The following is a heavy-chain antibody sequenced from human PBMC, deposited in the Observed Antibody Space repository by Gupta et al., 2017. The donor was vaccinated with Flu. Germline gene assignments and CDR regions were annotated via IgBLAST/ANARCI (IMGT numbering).Heavy chain of an antibody. CDR3: ARWIKSRGGAAAGTGWFDP. D-gene: IGHD6-13*01. Sequence: GLEWMGGIIPIFGTANYAQKFQGRVTITTDESTSTAYMELSSLRSEDTAVYYCARWIKSRGGAAAGTGWFDPWGQGTLVTVSS. CDR2: IIPIFGTA. J-gene: IGHJ5*02. V-gene: IGHV1-69*05.